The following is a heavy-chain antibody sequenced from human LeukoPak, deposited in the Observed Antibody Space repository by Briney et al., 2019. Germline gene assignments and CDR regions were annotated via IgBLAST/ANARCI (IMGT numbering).Heavy chain of an antibody. Sequence: GGSLRLSCAASGFTFSSYGMHWVRQAPGKGLEWVAVISYDGSNKYYTDSVNGRFTISRDNSKNALFLQMNSLRAEDTAVYYCAKEGYYGSGRFPDYWGQGTLVTVSS. CDR3: AKEGYYGSGRFPDY. D-gene: IGHD3-10*01. CDR2: ISYDGSNK. CDR1: GFTFSSYG. J-gene: IGHJ4*02. V-gene: IGHV3-30*18.